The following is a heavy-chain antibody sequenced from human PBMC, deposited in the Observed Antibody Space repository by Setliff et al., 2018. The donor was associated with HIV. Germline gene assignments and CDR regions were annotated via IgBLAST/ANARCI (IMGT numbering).Heavy chain of an antibody. D-gene: IGHD3-22*01. J-gene: IGHJ4*02. CDR3: ARRSKNRLDSTGYYFDY. V-gene: IGHV1-3*04. CDR2: IKTVNGNT. CDR1: GYSFSSHP. Sequence: GASVKVSCKTSGYSFSSHPIHWVRQAPGQRPEWMGWIKTVNGNTKYSQKFQGRVTITRDTSASTAYMELSSLRSEDTAVYYCARRSKNRLDSTGYYFDYWGQGTLVTVSS.